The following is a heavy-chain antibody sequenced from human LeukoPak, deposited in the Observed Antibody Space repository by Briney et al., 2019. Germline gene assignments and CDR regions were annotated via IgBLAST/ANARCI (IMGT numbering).Heavy chain of an antibody. J-gene: IGHJ6*03. D-gene: IGHD3-10*01. CDR3: ARAGAQYYYYYMDV. Sequence: ASVKVSCKVSGYTLTELSMHWVRQAPGQGLEWMGWINPDSGGTKYAQKFQGRVTVTRDTSISTVYMELSGLTSDDTAVYYCARAGAQYYYYYMDVWGKGTTVTVSS. CDR2: INPDSGGT. CDR1: GYTLTELS. V-gene: IGHV1-2*02.